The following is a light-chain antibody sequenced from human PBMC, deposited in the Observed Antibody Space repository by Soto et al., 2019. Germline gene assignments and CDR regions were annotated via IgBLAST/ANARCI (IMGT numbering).Light chain of an antibody. J-gene: IGKJ4*01. CDR3: QHRMDWPLN. Sequence: EIVLTQSPVTLSFSPGERATLSFRASQSVSSYLAWYQQKPGQAPRPLIYDGSNRATGIPARFSGSGSGTDFTLTISSLEPEDFAVYYCQHRMDWPLNFGGGTKVEIK. CDR1: QSVSSY. CDR2: DGS. V-gene: IGKV3-11*01.